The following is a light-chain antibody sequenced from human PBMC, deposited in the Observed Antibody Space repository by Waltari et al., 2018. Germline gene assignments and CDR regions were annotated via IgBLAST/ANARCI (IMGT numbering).Light chain of an antibody. CDR2: GAS. V-gene: IGKV1-39*01. CDR3: QQRNT. Sequence: DIQMTQSPSSLSASVGDRVTITCRASQSISSYLNWYQQKPGKAPKLLIFGASNLQRGVPSRFSGSGSGTDFTLTISSLQPEDFATYYCQQRNTFGPGTKVDIK. J-gene: IGKJ3*01. CDR1: QSISSY.